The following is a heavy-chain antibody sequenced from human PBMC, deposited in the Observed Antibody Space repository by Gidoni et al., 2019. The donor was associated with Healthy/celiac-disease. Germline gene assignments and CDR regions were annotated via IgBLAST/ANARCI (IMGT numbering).Heavy chain of an antibody. D-gene: IGHD2-2*01. CDR3: ARGKRGSTSFTYYYYYGMDV. V-gene: IGHV4-34*01. CDR1: GGSFSGYS. J-gene: IGHJ6*02. CDR2: INHSGST. Sequence: QVQLQQWGAGLLKPSETLSLTSAVDGGSFSGYSWSWLRQPPGKGLEWIGEINHSGSTNYNPSLKSRVTISVDTSKNQFSLKLSSVTAADTAVYYCARGKRGSTSFTYYYYYGMDVWGQGTTVTVSS.